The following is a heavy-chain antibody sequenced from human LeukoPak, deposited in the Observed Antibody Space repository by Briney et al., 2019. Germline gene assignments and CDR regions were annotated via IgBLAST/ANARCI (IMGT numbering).Heavy chain of an antibody. V-gene: IGHV3-7*01. Sequence: GGSLRLSCAASGFTFSDYWMMWVRQAPGKGLEWVAQIKVDGSEKYYVDSVRGRFTISRDNAKNSLDLQMNALRVEDTAVYYCVRDATRGGDLDHWGQGTLVTVSS. CDR2: IKVDGSEK. CDR1: GFTFSDYW. D-gene: IGHD2-21*01. CDR3: VRDATRGGDLDH. J-gene: IGHJ5*02.